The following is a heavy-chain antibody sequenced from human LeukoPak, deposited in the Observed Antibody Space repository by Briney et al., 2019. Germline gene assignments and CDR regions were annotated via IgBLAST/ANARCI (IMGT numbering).Heavy chain of an antibody. CDR3: ARAPPVSGYDFFDY. Sequence: ASVKVSCKASGYIFSSYAMHWVRQAPGQRLEWMGWINAGNGNTKYSQKFQGRVTITRDTSASTAYMELSSLRSEDTAVYYCARAPPVSGYDFFDYWGQGTLVTVSS. CDR2: INAGNGNT. D-gene: IGHD5-12*01. CDR1: GYIFSSYA. V-gene: IGHV1-3*01. J-gene: IGHJ4*02.